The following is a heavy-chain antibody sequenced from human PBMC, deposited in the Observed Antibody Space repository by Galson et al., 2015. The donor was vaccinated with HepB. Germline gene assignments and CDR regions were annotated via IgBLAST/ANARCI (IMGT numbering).Heavy chain of an antibody. CDR1: GFTFSSYS. J-gene: IGHJ5*02. D-gene: IGHD3-3*01. CDR2: TTYDGINK. CDR3: ARDFLESTQSNWFDP. Sequence: SLRLSCAASGFTFSSYSMHWVRQAPGKGLEWVSVTTYDGINKYYAESVKGRFTISRDNSKNTLYLQMNNLRAEDTAVYYCARDFLESTQSNWFDPWGQGTLVTVSS. V-gene: IGHV3-30-3*01.